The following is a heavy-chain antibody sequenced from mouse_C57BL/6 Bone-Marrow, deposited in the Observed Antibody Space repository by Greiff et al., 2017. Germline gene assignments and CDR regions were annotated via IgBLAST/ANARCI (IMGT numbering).Heavy chain of an antibody. CDR2: ISDGGSYT. CDR3: ARDPIVTLDWYFDV. CDR1: GFTFSSYA. Sequence: EVQRVESGGGLVKPGGSLKLSCAASGFTFSSYAMSWVRQTPEKRLEWVATISDGGSYTYYPDNVKGRFTISRDNAKNNLYLQMSHLKSEDTAMYDCARDPIVTLDWYFDVWGTGTTVTVSS. J-gene: IGHJ1*03. V-gene: IGHV5-4*01. D-gene: IGHD2-5*01.